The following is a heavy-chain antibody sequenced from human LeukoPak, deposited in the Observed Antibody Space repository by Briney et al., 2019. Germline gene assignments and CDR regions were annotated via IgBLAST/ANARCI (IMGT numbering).Heavy chain of an antibody. Sequence: GGSLRLSCAASGFTFDHYAMHWVRQPPGKGLEWVSLITWDGDTTYYADSVKGRFTISRDNAKNTLYLQMNSLRAEDTAVYYCARVRMWATDAFDIWGQGTMVTVSS. CDR3: ARVRMWATDAFDI. D-gene: IGHD5-12*01. CDR1: GFTFDHYA. J-gene: IGHJ3*02. CDR2: ITWDGDTT. V-gene: IGHV3-43D*03.